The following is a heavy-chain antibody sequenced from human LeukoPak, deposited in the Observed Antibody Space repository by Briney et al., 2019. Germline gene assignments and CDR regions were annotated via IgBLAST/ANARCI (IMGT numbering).Heavy chain of an antibody. V-gene: IGHV4-30-4*08. CDR1: GGSISSGDYC. J-gene: IGHJ4*02. Sequence: SETLSLTCTVSGGSISSGDYCWSWIRQPPGKGLEWIGYIYYSGSTYYNPSLKSRVTISVDTSKNQFSLKLSSVTAADTAVYYCASTYYYGSGSYNYWGQGTLVTVSS. D-gene: IGHD3-10*01. CDR3: ASTYYYGSGSYNY. CDR2: IYYSGST.